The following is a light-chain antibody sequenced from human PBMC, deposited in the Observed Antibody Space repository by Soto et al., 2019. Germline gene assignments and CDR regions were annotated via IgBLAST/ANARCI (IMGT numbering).Light chain of an antibody. CDR3: QQYNDWFSIT. J-gene: IGKJ5*01. CDR1: QSIGRF. V-gene: IGKV1-5*01. Sequence: IQMTQSPSTRSASVGDSVTITCRASQSIGRFLAWYQQKPGRAPQLLIYDSSTLEPGVPSRFRGSGSGTEFTLTISSLQSEDFGVYYCQQYNDWFSITFGQGTRLEIK. CDR2: DSS.